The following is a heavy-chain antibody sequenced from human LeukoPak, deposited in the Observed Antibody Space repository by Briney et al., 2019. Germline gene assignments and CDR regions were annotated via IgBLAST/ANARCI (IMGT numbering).Heavy chain of an antibody. J-gene: IGHJ4*02. V-gene: IGHV3-74*01. CDR2: INSDGSST. CDR3: ARVLYSSSWYLFDY. D-gene: IGHD6-13*01. CDR1: GFTFSSYW. Sequence: GGSLRLSCAASGFTFSSYWMHWVRQAPGKGLVWVSRINSDGSSTIYADSVKGRFTISRDNAKNTLYLQMNSLRAEDTAVYYCARVLYSSSWYLFDYWGQGTLVTLSS.